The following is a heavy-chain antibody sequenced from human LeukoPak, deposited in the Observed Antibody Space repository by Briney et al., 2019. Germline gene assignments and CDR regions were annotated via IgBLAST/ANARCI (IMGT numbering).Heavy chain of an antibody. CDR1: GFTFSDYY. Sequence: PGGSLKLSCAASGFTFSDYYMSWIRQAPGKGLEWVSYISSSSSYTNYADSVKGRFTISRDNAKNSLYLQVNSLRAEDTAVYYCATGIYYYYGMDVWGKGTTVTVSS. V-gene: IGHV3-11*06. D-gene: IGHD1-1*01. CDR3: ATGIYYYYGMDV. J-gene: IGHJ6*04. CDR2: ISSSSSYT.